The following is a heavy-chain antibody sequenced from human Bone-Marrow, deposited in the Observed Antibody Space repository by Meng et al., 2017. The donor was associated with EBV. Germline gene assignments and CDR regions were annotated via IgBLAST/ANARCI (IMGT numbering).Heavy chain of an antibody. CDR3: AKDRGDY. Sequence: QVQLGGXXXXXVQXGXSLRLSCAASGFTFSSYGMHWVRQAPGKGLEWVAVISYDGSNKYYADSVKGRFTISRDNSKNTLYLQMNSLRAEDTAVYYCAKDRGDYWGQGTLVTVS. CDR1: GFTFSSYG. J-gene: IGHJ4*02. CDR2: ISYDGSNK. V-gene: IGHV3-30*18. D-gene: IGHD1-26*01.